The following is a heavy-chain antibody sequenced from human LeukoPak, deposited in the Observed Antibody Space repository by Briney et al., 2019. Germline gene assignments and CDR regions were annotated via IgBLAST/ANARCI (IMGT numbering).Heavy chain of an antibody. V-gene: IGHV3-23*01. Sequence: PGGSLRLSCAASGFTLSSHAMSWVRQAPGKGLEGVSAISGSGGSTCYADSVKGRFTISRDNSKNTLYLQMNSLRAEDTAVYYCAKRRAAAGSNWFDPWGQGTLVTVSS. D-gene: IGHD6-13*01. J-gene: IGHJ5*02. CDR2: ISGSGGST. CDR3: AKRRAAAGSNWFDP. CDR1: GFTLSSHA.